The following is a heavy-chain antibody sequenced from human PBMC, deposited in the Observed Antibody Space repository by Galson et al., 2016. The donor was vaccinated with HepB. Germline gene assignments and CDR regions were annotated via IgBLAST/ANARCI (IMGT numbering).Heavy chain of an antibody. J-gene: IGHJ1*01. CDR3: ALYYYDSSGFVEYFQQ. Sequence: LRLSCAASGFTFSSVWISWVRQAPGKGLEWVANIKPDGSEKYYVDSLKGRFTISRDNAKNSLYLQMNSLRAEDTAVYYCALYYYDSSGFVEYFQQWGQGTRVTVSS. D-gene: IGHD3-22*01. CDR2: IKPDGSEK. CDR1: GFTFSSVW. V-gene: IGHV3-7*03.